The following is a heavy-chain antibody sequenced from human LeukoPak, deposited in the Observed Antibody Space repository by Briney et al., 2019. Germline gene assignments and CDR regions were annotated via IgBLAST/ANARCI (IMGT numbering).Heavy chain of an antibody. D-gene: IGHD3-3*01. CDR3: ARDPLINYDFWSGYGGPIVGY. Sequence: GGSLRLSCAASGFTFSSYAMSWVRQAPGKGLEWVSAISGSGGSTYYADSVKGRFTISRDNSKNTLYLQMNSLRAEDTAVYYCARDPLINYDFWSGYGGPIVGYWGQGTLVTVSS. CDR2: ISGSGGST. V-gene: IGHV3-23*01. CDR1: GFTFSSYA. J-gene: IGHJ4*02.